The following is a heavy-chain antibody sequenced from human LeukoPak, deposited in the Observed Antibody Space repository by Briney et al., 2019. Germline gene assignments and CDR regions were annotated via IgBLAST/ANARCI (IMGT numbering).Heavy chain of an antibody. V-gene: IGHV4-59*08. CDR2: IYYSGST. CDR1: GGSISSYY. Sequence: SETLSLTCTVSGGSISSYYWSWIRQPPGKGLEWIGYIYYSGSTNYNPSLKSRVTTSVDTSKNQFSLKLSSVTAADTAVYYCARLGGRGTRLPFDYWGQGTLVTVSS. J-gene: IGHJ4*02. CDR3: ARLGGRGTRLPFDY. D-gene: IGHD2-15*01.